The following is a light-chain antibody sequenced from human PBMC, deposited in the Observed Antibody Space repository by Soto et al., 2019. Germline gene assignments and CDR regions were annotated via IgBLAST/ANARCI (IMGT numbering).Light chain of an antibody. CDR3: QQYDYSRS. CDR1: QNIATW. J-gene: IGKJ1*01. CDR2: DVS. Sequence: DIQMTRSPSTVSASVGDRVTITCRASQNIATWLAWYPQKPGKAPKLLIYDVSNLESGVPSRFSGSGSGTEFTLTITSLQPEDFAIYYCQQYDYSRSFGQGTKVDIK. V-gene: IGKV1-5*01.